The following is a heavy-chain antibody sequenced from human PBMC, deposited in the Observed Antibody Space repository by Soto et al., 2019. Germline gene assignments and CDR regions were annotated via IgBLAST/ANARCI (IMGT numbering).Heavy chain of an antibody. J-gene: IGHJ4*02. CDR2: ISVYNDNA. CDR1: GYTFSNYA. Sequence: QVQLVQSGAEVKKPGASVRVSCKASGYTFSNYAVNWVRQAPGQGLEWMGWISVYNDNANYAQKFLGRVTVTADTSTSTAYLELRSLRSDDTAVYFCARGGMGKTYWTFDKWGQGTLAPSPQ. CDR3: ARGGMGKTYWTFDK. V-gene: IGHV1-18*01. D-gene: IGHD1-1*01.